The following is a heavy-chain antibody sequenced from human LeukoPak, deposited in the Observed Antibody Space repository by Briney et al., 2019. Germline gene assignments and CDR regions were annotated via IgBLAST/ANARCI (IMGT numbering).Heavy chain of an antibody. D-gene: IGHD2-21*02. CDR1: GGSLSSYY. CDR3: ATNRADYYFDF. Sequence: SETLSLTCTVSGGSLSSYYWSWIRQPPGKGLKWIGYIYYSGSTNYNPSLKSRVTISIDMSKNQFSLKLSSVTAADTAVYFCATNRADYYFDFWGQGTLVTVSS. J-gene: IGHJ4*02. V-gene: IGHV4-59*08. CDR2: IYYSGST.